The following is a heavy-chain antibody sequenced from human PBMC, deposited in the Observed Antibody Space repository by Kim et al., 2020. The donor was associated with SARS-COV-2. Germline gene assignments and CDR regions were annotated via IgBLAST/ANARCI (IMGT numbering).Heavy chain of an antibody. V-gene: IGHV3-23*01. J-gene: IGHJ4*02. CDR2: ISGSGGST. Sequence: GGSLRLSCAASGFTFSSYAMSWVRQAPGKGLEWVSAISGSGGSTYYADSVKGRFTISRDNSKNTLYLQMNSLRAEDTAVYYCAKGRQVILVGATTYTFVYWGQGTLVTVSS. CDR3: AKGRQVILVGATTYTFVY. D-gene: IGHD1-26*01. CDR1: GFTFSSYA.